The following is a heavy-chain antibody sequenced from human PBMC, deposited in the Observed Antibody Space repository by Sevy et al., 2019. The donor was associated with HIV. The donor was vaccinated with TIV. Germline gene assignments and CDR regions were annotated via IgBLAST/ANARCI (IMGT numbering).Heavy chain of an antibody. V-gene: IGHV3-23*01. D-gene: IGHD3-22*01. Sequence: GGSLRLSCAASGFTFSSYAMNWVRQAPGKGLEWVSTIFGSGGGTYYADSVKGRFTISRDNSKNTLYLQMNSLRAEDRAVYYCAGGRYDSSGSFDAFDIWGQGTMVTVSS. CDR2: IFGSGGGT. CDR3: AGGRYDSSGSFDAFDI. CDR1: GFTFSSYA. J-gene: IGHJ3*02.